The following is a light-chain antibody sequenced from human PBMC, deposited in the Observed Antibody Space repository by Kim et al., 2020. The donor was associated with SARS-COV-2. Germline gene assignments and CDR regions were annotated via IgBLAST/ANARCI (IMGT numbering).Light chain of an antibody. V-gene: IGKV3-11*01. Sequence: SVSPGQRATLSCRASQSVSRYLAWYQQKTGQAPRLLIYDAHNRASGIPAMFSGSGSGTDFTLTIRSLEPEDFAVYYCQKRSNWPYTFGQGTKLEI. CDR3: QKRSNWPYT. CDR2: DAH. CDR1: QSVSRY. J-gene: IGKJ2*01.